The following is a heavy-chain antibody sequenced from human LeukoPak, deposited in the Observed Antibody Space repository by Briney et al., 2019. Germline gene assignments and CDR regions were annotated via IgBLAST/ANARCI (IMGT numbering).Heavy chain of an antibody. CDR3: AKSINENYYDSSGFFDY. D-gene: IGHD3-22*01. Sequence: GGSLRLSCAASGFTFSGYALSWVRQAPGKGLEWVSGISGSGRSTYYADSVKGRFTISRDKSKTTLYLQMNSLRAEDTAEYYCAKSINENYYDSSGFFDYWGQGTLVTVSS. V-gene: IGHV3-23*01. CDR2: ISGSGRST. J-gene: IGHJ4*02. CDR1: GFTFSGYA.